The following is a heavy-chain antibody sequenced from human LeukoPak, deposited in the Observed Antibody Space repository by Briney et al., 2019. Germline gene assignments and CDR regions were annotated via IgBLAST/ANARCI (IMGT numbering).Heavy chain of an antibody. V-gene: IGHV3-48*04. Sequence: RSGGSLRLSCAASGFTFSSYSMNWVRQAPGKGLEWVSYISSSSSTIYYADSVKGRFTISRDNAKNSLYLQMSSLRAEDTAIYYCARALYNRGWYPDYFDSWGQGTLVTVSA. J-gene: IGHJ4*02. CDR1: GFTFSSYS. CDR2: ISSSSSTI. D-gene: IGHD6-19*01. CDR3: ARALYNRGWYPDYFDS.